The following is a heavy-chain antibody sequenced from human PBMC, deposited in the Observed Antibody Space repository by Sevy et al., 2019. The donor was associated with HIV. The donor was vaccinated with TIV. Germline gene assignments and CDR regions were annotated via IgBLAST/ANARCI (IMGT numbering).Heavy chain of an antibody. Sequence: GESLKISCAASGFTVSSNYMSWVRQAPGKGLEWVSVIYSGGSTYYADSVKGRFTISRDNSKNTLYLQMNSLRAEDTAVYYCARGIVVVVAAMSTDAFDIWGQGTMVTVSS. CDR1: GFTVSSNY. D-gene: IGHD2-15*01. CDR3: ARGIVVVVAAMSTDAFDI. V-gene: IGHV3-53*01. CDR2: IYSGGST. J-gene: IGHJ3*02.